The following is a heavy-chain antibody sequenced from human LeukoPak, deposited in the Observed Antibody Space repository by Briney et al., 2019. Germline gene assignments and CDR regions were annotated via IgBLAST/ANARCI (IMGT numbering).Heavy chain of an antibody. J-gene: IGHJ6*02. Sequence: GGSLRLSCAASGFTVSGNYMSWVRQAPGKGLEWVSVINSDGSTYDADSVKGRFTISRDNSKNTLYLQMNSLRAEDTAVYYCAKTQAAAWENGMDVWGQGTTVTVSS. CDR2: INSDGST. CDR1: GFTVSGNY. CDR3: AKTQAAAWENGMDV. D-gene: IGHD6-13*01. V-gene: IGHV3-53*01.